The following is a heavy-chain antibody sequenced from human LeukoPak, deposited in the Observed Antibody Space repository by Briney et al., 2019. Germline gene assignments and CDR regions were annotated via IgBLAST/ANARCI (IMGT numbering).Heavy chain of an antibody. CDR2: IIPIFGTA. CDR3: ARSAGSSWEYRTDY. CDR1: GYSFTDYH. V-gene: IGHV1-69*06. D-gene: IGHD6-13*01. J-gene: IGHJ4*02. Sequence: GASVKVSCKSSGYSFTDYHMHWVRQAPGQGLEWMGGIIPIFGTANYAQKFQGRVTITADKSTSTAYMELSSLRSEDTAVYYCARSAGSSWEYRTDYWGQGTLVTVSS.